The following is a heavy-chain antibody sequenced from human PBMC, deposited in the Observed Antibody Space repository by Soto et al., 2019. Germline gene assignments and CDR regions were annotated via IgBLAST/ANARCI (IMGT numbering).Heavy chain of an antibody. V-gene: IGHV3-74*03. CDR3: ASGRVAVSWFDP. J-gene: IGHJ5*02. Sequence: PGGSLRLSCEASGFTLSNYWMHWVRQAPGKGLVWVSRINTDGSNTKYADSVKGRFTISRDNAKNTVYLQMNSLRVEDTAIYYCASGRVAVSWFDPWGQGTLVTVSS. CDR2: INTDGSNT. D-gene: IGHD2-15*01. CDR1: GFTLSNYW.